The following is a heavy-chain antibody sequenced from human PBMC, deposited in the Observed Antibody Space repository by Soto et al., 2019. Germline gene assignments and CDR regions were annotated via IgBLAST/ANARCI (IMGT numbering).Heavy chain of an antibody. Sequence: SETLSLTCTVSGDSISSYYLSWIRQPPGKGLEWIGYVYYSGSTNYNPSLKSRVTISVDTSKNQFSLKLSSVTAADTAVYYCARQDLYSSGWYSFDYWGQGTLGTVSS. J-gene: IGHJ4*02. CDR2: VYYSGST. D-gene: IGHD6-19*01. V-gene: IGHV4-59*08. CDR3: ARQDLYSSGWYSFDY. CDR1: GDSISSYY.